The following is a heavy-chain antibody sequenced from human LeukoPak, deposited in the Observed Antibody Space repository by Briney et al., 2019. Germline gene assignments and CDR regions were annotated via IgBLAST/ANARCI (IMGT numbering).Heavy chain of an antibody. CDR1: GFTLSSNA. CDR3: AKDAVAPGSGGDYFDY. D-gene: IGHD3-10*01. CDR2: ITGNGGRT. J-gene: IGHJ4*02. Sequence: PGGSLRLSCAASGFTLSSNAMSWVRQAPGKGLEWVSIITGNGGRTYYADSVKGRFTISRDNSKNTLSLQMNSLRADDTAVYYCAKDAVAPGSGGDYFDYWGQGTLVTVSS. V-gene: IGHV3-23*01.